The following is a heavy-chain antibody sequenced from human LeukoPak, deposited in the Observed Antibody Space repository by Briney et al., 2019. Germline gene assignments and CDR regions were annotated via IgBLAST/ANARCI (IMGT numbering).Heavy chain of an antibody. CDR2: LIPIFGTA. J-gene: IGHJ4*02. V-gene: IGHV1-69*13. CDR3: AKGGWFGEPIDY. CDR1: GGTFSSYA. D-gene: IGHD3-10*01. Sequence: SVKVSCKASGGTFSSYAISWVRQAPGQGLEWMGGLIPIFGTANYAQKFQGRVTITADESTSTAYMGLSSLRSEDTAVYYCAKGGWFGEPIDYWGQGTLVTVSS.